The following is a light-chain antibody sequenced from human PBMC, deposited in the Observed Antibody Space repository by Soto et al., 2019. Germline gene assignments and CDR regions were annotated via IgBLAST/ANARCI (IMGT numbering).Light chain of an antibody. CDR1: QDIRRD. V-gene: IGKV1-17*01. J-gene: IGKJ2*01. Sequence: DIQMTQSPSSLSASVGDRVTITCRASQDIRRDLAWYQQKPGKAPKRLIYSASSLQSGVPSRFSGSGSETEFTLTISSLQPEDFATYYCLQHNGYPYTFGQGTNLEIK. CDR3: LQHNGYPYT. CDR2: SAS.